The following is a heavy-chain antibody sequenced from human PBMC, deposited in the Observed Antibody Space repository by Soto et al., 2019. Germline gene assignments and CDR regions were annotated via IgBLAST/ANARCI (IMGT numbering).Heavy chain of an antibody. J-gene: IGHJ5*02. CDR3: ARVPSP. Sequence: QLQLQESGSGLVKPSQTLSLTCAVSGGSISSGGYSWSWFRQPPGKGLEWIGYIYHNRNTSYNPSLKSRVTISVDRSKNQFSLKLSSVTAADTAMYYCARVPSPWGQGTLVTVSS. V-gene: IGHV4-30-2*01. CDR1: GGSISSGGYS. CDR2: IYHNRNT.